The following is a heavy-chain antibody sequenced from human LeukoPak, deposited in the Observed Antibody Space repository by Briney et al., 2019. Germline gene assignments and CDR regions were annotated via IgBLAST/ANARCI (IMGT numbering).Heavy chain of an antibody. V-gene: IGHV1-69*04. J-gene: IGHJ4*02. D-gene: IGHD3-22*01. CDR3: AREDYYDSSGYPY. CDR2: IIPILGIA. CDR1: GGTFGSYT. Sequence: GASVKVSCKASGGTFGSYTISWVRQAPGQGLEWMGRIIPILGIANYAQKFQGRVTITADKSTSTAYMELSSLRSEDTAVYYCAREDYYDSSGYPYWGQGTLVSVSS.